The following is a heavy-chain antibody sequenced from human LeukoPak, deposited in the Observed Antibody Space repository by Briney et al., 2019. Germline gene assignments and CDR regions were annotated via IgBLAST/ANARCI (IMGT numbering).Heavy chain of an antibody. Sequence: GGSLRLSCTASGFTVSSNYMSWVRQAPGKGLEWVSVIYSGGSTYYADSVKGRFTISRDNSKNTLYLQMNSLRAEDTAAYYCARRSSSGYDDAFDIWGQGTMVTVSS. CDR3: ARRSSSGYDDAFDI. V-gene: IGHV3-66*01. CDR1: GFTVSSNY. CDR2: IYSGGST. J-gene: IGHJ3*02. D-gene: IGHD3-22*01.